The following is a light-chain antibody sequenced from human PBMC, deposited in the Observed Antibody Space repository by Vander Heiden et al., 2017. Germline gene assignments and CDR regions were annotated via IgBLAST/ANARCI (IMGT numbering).Light chain of an antibody. Sequence: YELTQPPSVSVSPGQTARNTCSGAALPKKYAYWYQQTSGQAPVLVIYEDSKRPSGIPERFSGSSAGTMATLTISGAQVEDEGDYYCYSTDSSGDHRVFGGGTKLTVL. V-gene: IGLV3-10*01. CDR2: EDS. CDR3: YSTDSSGDHRV. CDR1: ALPKKY. J-gene: IGLJ2*01.